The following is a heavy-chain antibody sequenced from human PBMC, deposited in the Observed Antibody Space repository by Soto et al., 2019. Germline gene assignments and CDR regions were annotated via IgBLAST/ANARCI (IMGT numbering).Heavy chain of an antibody. CDR3: ARHLLETYSSSWYEGGYGMDV. CDR2: IYYSGST. J-gene: IGHJ6*02. CDR1: GGSISSSSYY. Sequence: SETLSLTCTVSGGSISSSSYYWGWIRQPPGKGLEWIGSIYYSGSTYYNPSLKSRVTISVDTSKNQFSLKLSSVTAADTAVYYCARHLLETYSSSWYEGGYGMDVWGQGXTGTV. V-gene: IGHV4-39*01. D-gene: IGHD6-13*01.